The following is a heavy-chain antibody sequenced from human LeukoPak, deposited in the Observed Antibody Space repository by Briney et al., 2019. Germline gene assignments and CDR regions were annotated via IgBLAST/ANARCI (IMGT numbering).Heavy chain of an antibody. V-gene: IGHV4-59*11. CDR2: VHHSGST. J-gene: IGHJ3*02. Sequence: SETLSLTCTVSGDSINSHDWSWLRQSPDKRLEWIGYVHHSGSTNYNPSLKSRVTISIDTSKNQFSLKLSSVTAADTAVYYCARKTVTGTTSRSAFDIWGQGTMVTVSS. CDR1: GDSINSHD. CDR3: ARKTVTGTTSRSAFDI. D-gene: IGHD1-7*01.